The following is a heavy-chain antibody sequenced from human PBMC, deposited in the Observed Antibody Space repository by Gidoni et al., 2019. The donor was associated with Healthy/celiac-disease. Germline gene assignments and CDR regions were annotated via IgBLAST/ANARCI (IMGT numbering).Heavy chain of an antibody. CDR2: ISYEGSNK. Sequence: QVQLVESGGGVVQPGRSLRLSCAASGFTFRSYGMHWVRQATGKGLEWVAVISYEGSNKYYADSVKGRFNISRDNSKNTLYLQMNSLRAEDTAVYYCAKDRGVYGDYVWYDYWGQGTLVTVSS. J-gene: IGHJ4*02. CDR3: AKDRGVYGDYVWYDY. D-gene: IGHD4-17*01. CDR1: GFTFRSYG. V-gene: IGHV3-30*18.